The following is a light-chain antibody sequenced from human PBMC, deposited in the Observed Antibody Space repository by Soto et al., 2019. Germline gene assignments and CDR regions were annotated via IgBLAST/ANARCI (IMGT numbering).Light chain of an antibody. V-gene: IGLV2-14*01. CDR2: DVN. CDR1: NTDLGVYGY. CDR3: FSKISGFVYG. Sequence: QSALAQPASGSGSFGQSITLSFSGPNTDLGVYGYVSWYQHHPGKAPKLLIYDVNNRPSGISDRFSGSKSGDTASLTISGLQAEDEADYFCFSKISGFVYGFGTGTKLTVL. J-gene: IGLJ1*01.